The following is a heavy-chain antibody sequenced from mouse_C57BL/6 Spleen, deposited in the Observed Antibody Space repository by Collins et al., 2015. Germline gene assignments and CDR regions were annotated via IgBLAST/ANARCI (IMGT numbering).Heavy chain of an antibody. D-gene: IGHD1-1*01. CDR3: AKGSYGSSPGYFDY. V-gene: IGHV3-6*01. Sequence: DVQLQESGPGLVKPSQSLSLTCSVTGYSITSGYYWNWIRQFPGNKLEWMGYISYDGSNNYNPSLKNRISITRDTSKNQFFLKLNSVTTEDTATYYCAKGSYGSSPGYFDYWGQGTTLTVSS. CDR2: ISYDGSN. CDR1: GYSITSGYY. J-gene: IGHJ2*01.